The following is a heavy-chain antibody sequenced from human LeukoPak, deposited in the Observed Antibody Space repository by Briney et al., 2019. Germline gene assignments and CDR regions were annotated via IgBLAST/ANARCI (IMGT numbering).Heavy chain of an antibody. D-gene: IGHD2-2*01. CDR3: ARDTLYCSSTSC. Sequence: NPGGSLRLSCAASGFTFSSYSMNWVRQAPGKGLEWVSSISSISYIYYSDSVKGRFTISRDNAKNSLYLQMNSLRAEDTAVYYCARDTLYCSSTSCWGQGTLVTVSS. V-gene: IGHV3-21*01. CDR2: ISSISYI. CDR1: GFTFSSYS. J-gene: IGHJ4*02.